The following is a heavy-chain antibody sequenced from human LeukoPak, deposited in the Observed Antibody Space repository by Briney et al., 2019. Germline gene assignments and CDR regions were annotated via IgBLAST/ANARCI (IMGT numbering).Heavy chain of an antibody. CDR2: VADSGNS. CDR3: ARAGRFTSGRSYFFDT. CDR1: GGSTRGY. V-gene: IGHV4-59*07. D-gene: IGHD3-3*01. Sequence: SDTLSLTCSLSGGSTRGYWSWIRPPPPQGMDWIAFVADSGNSNYSPSLKTRVSISVDPSNNRFPLQLRSVTAADTAFYYCARAGRFTSGRSYFFDTWGQGTLVTVS. J-gene: IGHJ4*02.